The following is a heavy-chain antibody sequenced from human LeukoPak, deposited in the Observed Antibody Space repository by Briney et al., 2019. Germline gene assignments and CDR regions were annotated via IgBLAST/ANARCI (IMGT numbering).Heavy chain of an antibody. CDR3: AIIRGRNS. CDR2: ISSSSNDI. Sequence: GGSLTLSCVVSGLTFTSYTMDWVRQAPGKGLEWLSSISSSSNDIYYADSVKGRFTISRDNAKHSVILQMNSLRAEDTALYYCAIIRGRNSWGQGTLVTVSS. CDR1: GLTFTSYT. D-gene: IGHD3-10*01. J-gene: IGHJ4*02. V-gene: IGHV3-21*01.